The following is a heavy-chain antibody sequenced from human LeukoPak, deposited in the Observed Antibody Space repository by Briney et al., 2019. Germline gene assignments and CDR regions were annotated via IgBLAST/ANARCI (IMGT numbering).Heavy chain of an antibody. CDR2: IHYTGST. D-gene: IGHD1-26*01. Sequence: SETLSLTCTVSGGSISSHFWSWIRQPPGKGLEWIGYIHYTGSTNYNPSLKSRVTMSVDTSKNQFSLKLGSVTAADTAVYYCARDGYSGSSLFDYWGQGTLVTVSS. CDR3: ARDGYSGSSLFDY. V-gene: IGHV4-59*11. CDR1: GGSISSHF. J-gene: IGHJ4*02.